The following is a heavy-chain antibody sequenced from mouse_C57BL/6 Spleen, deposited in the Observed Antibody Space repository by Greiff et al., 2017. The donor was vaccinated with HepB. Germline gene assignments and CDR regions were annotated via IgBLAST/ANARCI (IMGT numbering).Heavy chain of an antibody. CDR1: GYTFTRYW. D-gene: IGHD2-3*01. Sequence: QVQLQQPGAELVRPGSSVKLSCKASGYTFTRYWMHWVKQRPIQGLEWIGNIDPSDSETHYNQKFKDKATLTVDKSSSTAYMQLSSLTSEDSAVYYCARGDYDENYFDYWGQGTTLTVSS. V-gene: IGHV1-52*01. CDR2: IDPSDSET. CDR3: ARGDYDENYFDY. J-gene: IGHJ2*01.